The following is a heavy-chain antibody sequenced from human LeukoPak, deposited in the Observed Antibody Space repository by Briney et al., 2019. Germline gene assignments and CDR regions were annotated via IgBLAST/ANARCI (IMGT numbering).Heavy chain of an antibody. Sequence: GGSLRLSCLASGFTFNTFTMNWVRQAPGKGLEWISFINTKSKSMYYADSVKGRFTISGDNFRNSLYLQMNNLRAEDTALYYCVRDRDWAFDYWGQGTLVTVSS. V-gene: IGHV3-48*01. CDR2: INTKSKSM. CDR3: VRDRDWAFDY. J-gene: IGHJ4*02. CDR1: GFTFNTFT. D-gene: IGHD3-9*01.